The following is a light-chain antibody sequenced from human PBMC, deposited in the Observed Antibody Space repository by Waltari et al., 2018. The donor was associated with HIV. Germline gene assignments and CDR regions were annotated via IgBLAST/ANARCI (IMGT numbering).Light chain of an antibody. CDR1: RNIGNS. Sequence: DIQMTQFPSSLSAPIGDRVTITCRASRNIGNSLAWYQQKPGQAPTLLLYSTSILKSGVPSRFSGSGSGTTYTLTIGCLQPDDFATYFCQQSDSFPPTFGQGTKLDMK. V-gene: IGKV1-NL1*01. CDR3: QQSDSFPPT. CDR2: STS. J-gene: IGKJ2*01.